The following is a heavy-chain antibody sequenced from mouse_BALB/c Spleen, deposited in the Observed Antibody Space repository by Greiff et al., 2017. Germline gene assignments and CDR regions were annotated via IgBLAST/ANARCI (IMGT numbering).Heavy chain of an antibody. CDR3: ARSGDDYYAMDY. J-gene: IGHJ4*01. D-gene: IGHD3-1*01. CDR1: GYTFTSYW. CDR2: INPSTGYT. V-gene: IGHV1-7*01. Sequence: QVQLKQSGAELAKPGASVKMSCKASGYTFTSYWMHWVKQRPGQGLEWIGYINPSTGYTEYNQKFKDKATLTADKSSSTAYMQLSSLTSEDSAVYYCARSGDDYYAMDYWGQGTSVTVSS.